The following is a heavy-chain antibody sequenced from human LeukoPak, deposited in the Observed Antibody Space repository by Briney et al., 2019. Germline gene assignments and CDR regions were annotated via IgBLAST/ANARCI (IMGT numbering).Heavy chain of an antibody. Sequence: PGGSLRLSCAASGFTFSSYEMNWVRQAPGKGLEWVSYISSSGSTIYCADSVKGRFTISRDNAKNSLYLQMNGLRAEDTAVYYCARDSGYSSSWAPFDYWGQGTLVTVSS. CDR1: GFTFSSYE. CDR3: ARDSGYSSSWAPFDY. CDR2: ISSSGSTI. V-gene: IGHV3-48*03. D-gene: IGHD6-13*01. J-gene: IGHJ4*02.